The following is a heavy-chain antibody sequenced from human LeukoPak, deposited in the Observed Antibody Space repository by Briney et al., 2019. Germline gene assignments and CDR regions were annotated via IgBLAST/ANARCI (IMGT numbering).Heavy chain of an antibody. CDR3: ARALPYSGSYYNY. CDR1: GFTFSDYY. J-gene: IGHJ4*02. Sequence: GGSLRLSCAASGFTFSDYYMSWIRQAPGKGLEWVSYISSSGSTIYYADSVKGRFTISRDNAKNSLYMQMNSLRAEDTAVYYCARALPYSGSYYNYWGQGTLVTVSS. D-gene: IGHD1-26*01. CDR2: ISSSGSTI. V-gene: IGHV3-11*01.